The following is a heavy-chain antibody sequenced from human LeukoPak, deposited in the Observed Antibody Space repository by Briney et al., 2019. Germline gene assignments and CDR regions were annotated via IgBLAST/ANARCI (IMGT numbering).Heavy chain of an antibody. Sequence: SETLSLTCVVYGGSFSGYYWSWIRQPPGKGLEWIGEINHSGSTNYNPSLKSRVTISVDTSKNQFSLKLSSVTAANTAVHYCARAGFDPWGQGTLVTVSS. J-gene: IGHJ5*02. CDR1: GGSFSGYY. CDR3: ARAGFDP. CDR2: INHSGST. V-gene: IGHV4-34*01.